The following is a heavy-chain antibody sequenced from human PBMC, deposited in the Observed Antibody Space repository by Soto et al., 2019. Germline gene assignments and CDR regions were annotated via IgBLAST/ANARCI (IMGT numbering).Heavy chain of an antibody. CDR1: GFTFSSYA. CDR3: TKDHVVVPAAGDSFDI. J-gene: IGHJ3*02. D-gene: IGHD2-2*01. CDR2: LSGNSGST. V-gene: IGHV3-23*01. Sequence: EVQLLESGGGLVQPGGSLRLSCAASGFTFSSYAMSWVRQAPGKGLEWVSVLSGNSGSTYYADSVKGRFTISRDNSKNTLYLQMSSLRAEDTAIYYCTKDHVVVPAAGDSFDIWGQGTMVAVSS.